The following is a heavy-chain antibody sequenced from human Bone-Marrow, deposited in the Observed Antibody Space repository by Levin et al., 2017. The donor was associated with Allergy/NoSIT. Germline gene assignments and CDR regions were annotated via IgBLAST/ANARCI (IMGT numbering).Heavy chain of an antibody. Sequence: GESLKISCAASGFTFSSYAMSWVRQAPGKGLEWVSAISGSGGSTYYADSVKGRFTISRDSSKNTLYLQMNSLRAEDTAVYYCAKNTAFSTYNGGGVLRDWGQGTLVTVSS. D-gene: IGHD1-14*01. CDR2: ISGSGGST. CDR1: GFTFSSYA. V-gene: IGHV3-23*01. J-gene: IGHJ4*02. CDR3: AKNTAFSTYNGGGVLRD.